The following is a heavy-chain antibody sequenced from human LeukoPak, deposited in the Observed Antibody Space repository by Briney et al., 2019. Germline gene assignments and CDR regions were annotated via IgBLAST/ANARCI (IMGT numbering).Heavy chain of an antibody. CDR1: GYTFTGYY. Sequence: ASVKVSCKASGYTFTGYYIHWVRQAPGQGLEWMGWINPNSGDTNYAQKVQGRVTMTRYTSIRKDYMELSRLRSDDPAVYYCARGGYGGNVIRDYMHVWGKGPTVTVSS. CDR2: INPNSGDT. CDR3: ARGGYGGNVIRDYMHV. J-gene: IGHJ6*03. V-gene: IGHV1-2*02. D-gene: IGHD4-23*01.